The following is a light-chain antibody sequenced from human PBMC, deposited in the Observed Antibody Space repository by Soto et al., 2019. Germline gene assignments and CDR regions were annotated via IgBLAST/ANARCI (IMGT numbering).Light chain of an antibody. J-gene: IGKJ1*01. V-gene: IGKV3-15*01. CDR3: PQYNNWPRT. CDR1: QSVSIH. Sequence: EIVMTQSPATLSVSPGERATLSCRASQSVSIHLAWYQQKPGQAPTLLIYGASTRATGIPARCSGSGSGTEFTRAISSLKSEDFAVYYCPQYNNWPRTFGQGTKVE. CDR2: GAS.